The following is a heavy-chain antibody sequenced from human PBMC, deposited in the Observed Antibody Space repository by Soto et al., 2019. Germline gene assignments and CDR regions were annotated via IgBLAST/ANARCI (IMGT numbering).Heavy chain of an antibody. CDR1: GGDFKNYG. CDR3: AREIAATGFHF. CDR2: IVPVFGSA. J-gene: IGHJ4*02. V-gene: IGHV1-69*12. D-gene: IGHD3-9*01. Sequence: QVQLVQSGAEVKKPGSSVKVSCKTSGGDFKNYGVSWVRQAPGQGLDWMGGIVPVFGSAKYGQIFQGSVTITADDLTSTTYMELSGLKPEDTAIYYCAREIAATGFHFWGQGTLVIVSS.